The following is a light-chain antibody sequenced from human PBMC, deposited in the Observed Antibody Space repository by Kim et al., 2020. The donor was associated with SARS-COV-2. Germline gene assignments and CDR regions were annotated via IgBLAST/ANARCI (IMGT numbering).Light chain of an antibody. Sequence: QSALTQPASVSGSPGQSITISCTGSSSDVGGYNYVSWYQQHPGKAPKLMIYDVSKRPSGISNRFSGSKSGNTASLTISGLQAEDEADYYCAAWDDILNGWVFGGGTQLTVL. V-gene: IGLV2-14*01. CDR3: AAWDDILNGWV. J-gene: IGLJ3*02. CDR1: SSDVGGYNY. CDR2: DVS.